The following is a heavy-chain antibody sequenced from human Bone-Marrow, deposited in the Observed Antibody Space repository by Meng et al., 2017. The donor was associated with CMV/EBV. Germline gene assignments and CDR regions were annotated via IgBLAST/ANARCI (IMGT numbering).Heavy chain of an antibody. CDR2: INPQSGDT. V-gene: IGHV1-2*02. D-gene: IGHD3-10*01. CDR3: ARDMTSTWYGGSDS. Sequence: ASVKVSCKASGYTFTSYGISWVRQAPGQGLEWMGWINPQSGDTNYAQNFQGTVTLTRDTSISTAYMELSTLRSDDTAMYYCARDMTSTWYGGSDSWGQGTLVTVSS. J-gene: IGHJ4*02. CDR1: GYTFTSYG.